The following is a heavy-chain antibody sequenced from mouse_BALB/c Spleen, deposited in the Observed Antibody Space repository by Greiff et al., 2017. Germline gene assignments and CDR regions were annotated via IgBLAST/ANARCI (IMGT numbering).Heavy chain of an antibody. Sequence: EVKLVESGAELVRSGASVKLSCTASGFNIKDYYMHWVKQRPEQGLEWIGWIDPENGDTEYAPKFQGKATMTADTSSNTAYLQLSSLTSEDTAVYYCNAQFITTAMDYWGQGTSVTVSS. CDR1: GFNIKDYY. J-gene: IGHJ4*01. V-gene: IGHV14-4*02. CDR3: NAQFITTAMDY. CDR2: IDPENGDT. D-gene: IGHD1-2*01.